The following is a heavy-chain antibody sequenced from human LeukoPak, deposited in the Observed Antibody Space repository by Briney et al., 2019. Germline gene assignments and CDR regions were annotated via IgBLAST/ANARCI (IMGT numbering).Heavy chain of an antibody. D-gene: IGHD3-22*01. V-gene: IGHV3-23*01. CDR3: AKDRRIDSSGYYYDY. CDR1: GFTFNDYA. CDR2: IGGAGGNT. J-gene: IGHJ4*02. Sequence: GGSLRLSCTASGFTFNDYAMVWVRQAPGKGLEWVSTIGGAGGNTFYADAVRGRFTISRDNSKNTLYPQMNSLRAEDTAVYYCAKDRRIDSSGYYYDYWGQGTLVTVSS.